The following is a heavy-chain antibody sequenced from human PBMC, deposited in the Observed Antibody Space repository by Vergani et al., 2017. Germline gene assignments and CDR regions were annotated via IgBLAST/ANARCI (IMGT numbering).Heavy chain of an antibody. J-gene: IGHJ4*02. Sequence: EVQLVESGGGLVQPGGSLRLSCAASGFTFSSYEMNWVRQAPGKGLEWVSGISWNSGNIGYADSVKGRFTISRDNAKNSLYLQMNSLRAEDTAVYYCAKDLASSLVGPYPSLDYWGQGTLVTVSS. V-gene: IGHV3-9*01. CDR3: AKDLASSLVGPYPSLDY. D-gene: IGHD6-6*01. CDR2: ISWNSGNI. CDR1: GFTFSSYE.